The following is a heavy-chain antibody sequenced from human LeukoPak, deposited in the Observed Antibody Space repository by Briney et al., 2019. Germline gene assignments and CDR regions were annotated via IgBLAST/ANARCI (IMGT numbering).Heavy chain of an antibody. J-gene: IGHJ4*02. V-gene: IGHV4-34*01. CDR2: INHSGST. D-gene: IGHD6-6*01. CDR3: ARPSAARRWRRGDYFDY. CDR1: GGSFSGYY. Sequence: PSETLSLTCAVYGGSFSGYYWSWIRQPPGQGLEGSGEINHSGSTNYNPSLKSRVTISVDTSKIQFSLKLSSVTAADTAVYYCARPSAARRWRRGDYFDYWGQGTLVTVSS.